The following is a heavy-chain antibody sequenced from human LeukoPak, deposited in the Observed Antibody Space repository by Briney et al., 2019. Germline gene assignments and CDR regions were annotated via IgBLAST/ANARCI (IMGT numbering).Heavy chain of an antibody. V-gene: IGHV3-13*01. CDR3: ARDPLLIYYYDSSGYPDY. CDR2: IGTAGEI. Sequence: GGSLRLSCAASGFTFRSYDMHWVRQATGKGLEWVSGIGTAGEIYYPGSVKGRFTISRENAKNSLYLQMNSLRAEDTAVYYCARDPLLIYYYDSSGYPDYWGQGTLVTVSS. D-gene: IGHD3-22*01. J-gene: IGHJ4*02. CDR1: GFTFRSYD.